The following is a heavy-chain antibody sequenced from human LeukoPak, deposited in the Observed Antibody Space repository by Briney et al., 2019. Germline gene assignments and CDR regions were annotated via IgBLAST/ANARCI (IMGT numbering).Heavy chain of an antibody. CDR1: GGSFSGYY. Sequence: TSETLSLTCAVYGGSFSGYYWSWIRQPPGKGLEWIGEINHSGSTNYNPSLKSRVTISVDTSKNQFSLKLSSVTAADTAVYYCARLKDTAKDYWGQGTLVTVSS. J-gene: IGHJ4*02. V-gene: IGHV4-34*01. CDR3: ARLKDTAKDY. CDR2: INHSGST. D-gene: IGHD5-18*01.